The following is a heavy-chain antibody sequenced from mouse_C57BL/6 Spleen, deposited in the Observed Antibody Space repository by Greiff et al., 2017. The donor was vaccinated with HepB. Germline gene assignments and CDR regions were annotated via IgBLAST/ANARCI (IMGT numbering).Heavy chain of an antibody. V-gene: IGHV1-50*01. CDR3: ARDFPFDY. CDR2: IDPSDSYT. Sequence: QVHVKQSGAELVKPGASVKLSCKASGYTFTSYWMQWVKQRPGQGLEWIGEIDPSDSYTNYNQKLKGKATLTVDTSSSTAYMQLSSLTSEDSAVYYCARDFPFDYWGQGTTLTVSS. J-gene: IGHJ2*01. CDR1: GYTFTSYW.